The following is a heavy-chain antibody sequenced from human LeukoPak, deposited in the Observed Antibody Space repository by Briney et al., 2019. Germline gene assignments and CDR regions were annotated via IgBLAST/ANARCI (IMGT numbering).Heavy chain of an antibody. J-gene: IGHJ4*02. V-gene: IGHV4-34*01. CDR2: INHSGST. Sequence: PSETLSLTCAVYGGSFSGYYWSWIRQPPGKGLEWIGEINHSGSTNYNPSLKSRVTISVDTSKNQFSLKLSSVTAADTAVYYCASARYCSSTSCQYYYFDYWGQGTLVTVSS. CDR1: GGSFSGYY. D-gene: IGHD2-2*01. CDR3: ASARYCSSTSCQYYYFDY.